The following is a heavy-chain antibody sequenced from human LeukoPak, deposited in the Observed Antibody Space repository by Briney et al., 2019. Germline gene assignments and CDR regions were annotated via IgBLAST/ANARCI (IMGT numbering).Heavy chain of an antibody. V-gene: IGHV3-23*01. D-gene: IGHD2-15*01. CDR1: GFTFSSYA. Sequence: GGSLRLSCAASGFTFSSYAMSWVRQAPGKGLEWVSAISGSGGSTYYADSVKGRFTISRDNSKNTLYLQMNSLRAEDTAVYYCAKAGAVVVVAAKFFDYWGQGTLVTVSS. CDR2: ISGSGGST. J-gene: IGHJ4*02. CDR3: AKAGAVVVVAAKFFDY.